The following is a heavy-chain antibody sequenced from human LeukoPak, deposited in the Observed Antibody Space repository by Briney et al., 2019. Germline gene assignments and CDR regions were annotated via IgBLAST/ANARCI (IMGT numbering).Heavy chain of an antibody. J-gene: IGHJ6*03. D-gene: IGHD1-1*01. V-gene: IGHV4-4*09. CDR1: GGSFDSKY. CDR2: IYTSGST. Sequence: PSETLSLTCSVSGGSFDSKYWSWIRQPPGKGLEGIGYIYTSGSTNFNPSLRSRVAMSIDTSKNQFSLKVYSVTAADTAVYYCANYTRNVHYYMDVWGKGTTVIVSS. CDR3: ANYTRNVHYYMDV.